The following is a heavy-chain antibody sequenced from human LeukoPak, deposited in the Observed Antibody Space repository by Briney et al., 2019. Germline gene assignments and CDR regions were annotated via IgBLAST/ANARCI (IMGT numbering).Heavy chain of an antibody. CDR1: GFTFTNAW. CDR2: ISGSDGST. CDR3: AKEVGVAGTPYFDY. V-gene: IGHV3-23*01. J-gene: IGHJ4*02. Sequence: PGGSLRLSCAASGFTFTNAWMSWVRQAPGKGLEWVSGISGSDGSTYYADSVKGRFTMSRDNSKNTLYLQMNSLRAEDTAIYYCAKEVGVAGTPYFDYWGQGTLVTVSS. D-gene: IGHD6-19*01.